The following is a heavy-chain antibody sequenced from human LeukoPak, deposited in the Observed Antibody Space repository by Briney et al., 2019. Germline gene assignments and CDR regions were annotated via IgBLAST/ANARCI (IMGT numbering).Heavy chain of an antibody. V-gene: IGHV3-30*01. D-gene: IGHD4-11*01. CDR3: ARDGDFSNYGYYFDY. J-gene: IGHJ4*02. CDR2: ISYDGSNK. Sequence: GGSLRLSCAASGFTFSSYAMHWVCQAPGKGLEWVAVISYDGSNKYYADSVKGRFTISRDNSKNTLYLQMNSLRAEDTAVFYCARDGDFSNYGYYFDYWGQGALVTVSS. CDR1: GFTFSSYA.